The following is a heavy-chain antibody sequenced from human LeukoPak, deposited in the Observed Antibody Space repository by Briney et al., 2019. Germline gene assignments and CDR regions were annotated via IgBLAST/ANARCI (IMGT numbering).Heavy chain of an antibody. CDR1: RFTLSTYW. J-gene: IGHJ4*02. Sequence: PGGSLRLSCAASRFTLSTYWMSWVRQAPGKGLEWVAHIKQDGSQEYYVDSVKGRFTISRDSAKNSLYLQMNSLRAEDTAVYYCARSRGWLQADYWGQGTLVTVSS. CDR2: IKQDGSQE. V-gene: IGHV3-7*01. CDR3: ARSRGWLQADY. D-gene: IGHD5-24*01.